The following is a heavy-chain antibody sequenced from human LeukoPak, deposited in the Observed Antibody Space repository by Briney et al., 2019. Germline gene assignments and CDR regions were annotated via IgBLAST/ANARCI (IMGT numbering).Heavy chain of an antibody. CDR1: GASISSSDYY. CDR2: INYSGST. CDR3: ARLTHSYYSDTSGYYPYYYMDV. Sequence: PSETLSLSCSVSGASISSSDYYWGWIRQPPGKGLEWIGRINYSGSTYYNPSLKSRVTISVDTSKNHFSLRLTSMTAADTAVYYCARLTHSYYSDTSGYYPYYYMDVWGKRTTVTVSS. V-gene: IGHV4-39*02. D-gene: IGHD3-22*01. J-gene: IGHJ6*03.